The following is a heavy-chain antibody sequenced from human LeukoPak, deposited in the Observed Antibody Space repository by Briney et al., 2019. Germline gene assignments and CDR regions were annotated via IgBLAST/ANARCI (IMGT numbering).Heavy chain of an antibody. CDR2: ISAYNGNT. CDR3: ARIGIPYDSSGQGDY. Sequence: ASVKVSCKASGYTFTSYGISWVRQAPGQGLEWMGWISAYNGNTNYAQKLQGRVTMTTDTSTSTAYMELRSLRSDDTAVYYCARIGIPYDSSGQGDYWGQGTLVTVSS. CDR1: GYTFTSYG. V-gene: IGHV1-18*01. D-gene: IGHD3-22*01. J-gene: IGHJ4*02.